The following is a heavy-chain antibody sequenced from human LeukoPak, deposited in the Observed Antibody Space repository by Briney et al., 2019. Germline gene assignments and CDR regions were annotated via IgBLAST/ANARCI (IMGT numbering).Heavy chain of an antibody. Sequence: GASVKVSCKASGYTFTSYGISWVRQAPGQGLEWMGWISAYNGNTNYARKLQGRVTMTTDTSTSTAYMELRSLRSDDTAVYYCARAPRLGDLEWLLLDYYYYYGMDVWGQGTTVTVSS. CDR2: ISAYNGNT. CDR1: GYTFTSYG. J-gene: IGHJ6*02. V-gene: IGHV1-18*01. CDR3: ARAPRLGDLEWLLLDYYYYYGMDV. D-gene: IGHD3-3*01.